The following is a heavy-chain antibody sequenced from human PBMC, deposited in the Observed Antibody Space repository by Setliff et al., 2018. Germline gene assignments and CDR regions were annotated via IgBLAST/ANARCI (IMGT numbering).Heavy chain of an antibody. J-gene: IGHJ4*02. D-gene: IGHD1-26*01. CDR1: GGTFSSYA. V-gene: IGHV1-69*05. Sequence: SVKVSCKASGGTFSSYAISWVRQAPGQGLEWMGGIIPIFGTANYAQKFQGRVTMTRDTSTSTVYMELSSLRSEDTAVYYCARVSRTIVAARGFDYWGQGTLVTVSS. CDR2: IIPIFGTA. CDR3: ARVSRTIVAARGFDY.